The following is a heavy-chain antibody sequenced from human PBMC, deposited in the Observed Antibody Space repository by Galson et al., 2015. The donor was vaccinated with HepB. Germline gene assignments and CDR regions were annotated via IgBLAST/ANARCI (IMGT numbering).Heavy chain of an antibody. Sequence: SVKVSCKASGYSFNGYGITWVRQAPGQGLEWMGWISGYNGDTKYPQRLQGRVTLTTDTFTATVYMELRSLRSDDTAVYYCARGHTYGYGRESDYWGQGTLVTVSS. D-gene: IGHD5-18*01. V-gene: IGHV1-18*01. CDR2: ISGYNGDT. J-gene: IGHJ4*02. CDR1: GYSFNGYG. CDR3: ARGHTYGYGRESDY.